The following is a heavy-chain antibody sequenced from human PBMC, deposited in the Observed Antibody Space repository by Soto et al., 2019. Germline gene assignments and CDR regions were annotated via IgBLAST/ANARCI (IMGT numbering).Heavy chain of an antibody. D-gene: IGHD3-3*01. Sequence: SETLSLTSPVCGVSVTTGEHDWDWSRRPPGEGLEWIGAIHYDGSTFYNPSLKSRVTMSVDTSKTQFSLKLTSVTATDTGVYYCARRTRHYDFLESWGQGTLVTVSS. J-gene: IGHJ5*01. CDR1: GVSVTTGEHD. V-gene: IGHV4-39*01. CDR2: IHYDGST. CDR3: ARRTRHYDFLES.